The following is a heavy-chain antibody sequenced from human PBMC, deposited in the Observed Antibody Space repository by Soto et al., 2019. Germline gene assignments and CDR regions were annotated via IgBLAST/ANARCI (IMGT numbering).Heavy chain of an antibody. V-gene: IGHV4-39*02. J-gene: IGHJ5*02. CDR3: ARDQVPAALLGLFDP. Sequence: PSETLCLTRTVCGNCITSSRYYRGWLRQPPGKGLEWIGTIFYSGSTYYNPSLKSRVTMSVDTSQNQFSLKVNSVTDTDTALYYCARDQVPAALLGLFDPWGQGTLVTVSS. CDR2: IFYSGST. D-gene: IGHD2-2*01. CDR1: GNCITSSRYY.